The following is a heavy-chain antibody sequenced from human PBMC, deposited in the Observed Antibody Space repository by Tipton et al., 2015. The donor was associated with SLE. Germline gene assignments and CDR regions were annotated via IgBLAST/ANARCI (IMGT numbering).Heavy chain of an antibody. CDR1: GGSISSHY. Sequence: LRLSCTVSGGSISSHYWSWIRQPPGKGLEWIGYIYYSGSTNYNPSLKSRVTISVDTSKNQFSLKLSSVTAADTAVYYCARRDQLLRSLAYYYYMDVWGKGTTVTVSS. CDR3: ARRDQLLRSLAYYYYMDV. D-gene: IGHD3-3*01. CDR2: IYYSGST. J-gene: IGHJ6*03. V-gene: IGHV4-59*08.